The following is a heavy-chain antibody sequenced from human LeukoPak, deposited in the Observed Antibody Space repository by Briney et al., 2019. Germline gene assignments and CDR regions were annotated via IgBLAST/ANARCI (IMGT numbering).Heavy chain of an antibody. D-gene: IGHD5-24*01. CDR1: GGSFSGYY. CDR2: INHSGST. Sequence: SETLSLTCAVYGGSFSGYYWSWIRQPPGKGLEWIGEINHSGSTNYNPSLKSRVTISVDTSKNQFSLKLSSVTAADTAVYYCARGHGYMDVWGQGTTVTVSS. J-gene: IGHJ6*02. V-gene: IGHV4-34*01. CDR3: ARGHGYMDV.